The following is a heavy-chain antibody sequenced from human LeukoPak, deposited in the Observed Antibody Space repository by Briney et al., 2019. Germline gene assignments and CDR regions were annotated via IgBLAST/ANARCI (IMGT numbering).Heavy chain of an antibody. J-gene: IGHJ4*02. CDR2: ISLTGQT. D-gene: IGHD2-2*01. V-gene: IGHV4-4*02. Sequence: KASETLSLTCGVSGGSISSTNWWSWVRQPPGQGLEWIGEISLTGQTNYNPSLNGRVTMSLDESRNQLSLKLTSVTAADTAVYYCASSIPAATNYYFNYWGQGTLVTVSS. CDR3: ASSIPAATNYYFNY. CDR1: GGSISSTNW.